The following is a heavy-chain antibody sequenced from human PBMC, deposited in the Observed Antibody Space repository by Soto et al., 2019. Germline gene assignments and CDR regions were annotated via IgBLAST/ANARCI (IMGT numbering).Heavy chain of an antibody. CDR2: VSGSGGRT. J-gene: IGHJ4*02. V-gene: IGHV3-23*01. CDR1: GFTFSSYA. Sequence: EVQLLESGGGLVQPGGSLRLSCAASGFTFSSYAMSWVRQTPGKGLEWVSTVSGSGGRTYYAESVKGRFTISRDNSKKTLYLQMNSLRAEATALYYCAKDALGYCSGGSCYLPLDYWGQGTLVTVSS. CDR3: AKDALGYCSGGSCYLPLDY. D-gene: IGHD2-15*01.